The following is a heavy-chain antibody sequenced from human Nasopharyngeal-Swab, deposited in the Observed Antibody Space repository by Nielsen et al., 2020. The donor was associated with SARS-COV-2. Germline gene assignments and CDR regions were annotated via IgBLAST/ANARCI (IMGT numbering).Heavy chain of an antibody. CDR2: IYHTGTT. J-gene: IGHJ4*02. D-gene: IGHD3-22*01. V-gene: IGHV4-59*01. CDR3: AVILYESSGYWVDY. Sequence: RQAPGKGLEWIGYIYHTGTTNYNPSLKSRVIISIDTSKNQFSVKLSSVTAADTAVYYCAVILYESSGYWVDYWGRGTLVTVSS.